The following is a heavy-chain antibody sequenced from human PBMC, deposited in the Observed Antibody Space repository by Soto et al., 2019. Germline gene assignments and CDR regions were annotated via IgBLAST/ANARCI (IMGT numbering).Heavy chain of an antibody. CDR3: ARGYSSGGSHFLFDY. J-gene: IGHJ4*02. CDR2: INGDGTNR. D-gene: IGHD1-26*01. CDR1: GFTFSNYW. Sequence: EVQLVESGGGLVQPGGSLRLSCAASGFTFSNYWMRWVRQAPGKGLVWVSHINGDGTNRNYADSVRSRFTISRDNAKNTLYLQLNSLRAEDTAVYYCARGYSSGGSHFLFDYWGQGTLVTVSP. V-gene: IGHV3-74*01.